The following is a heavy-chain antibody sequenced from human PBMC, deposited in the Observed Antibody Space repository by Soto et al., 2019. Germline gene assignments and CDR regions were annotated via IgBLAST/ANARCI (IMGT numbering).Heavy chain of an antibody. V-gene: IGHV1-46*01. CDR1: GYSFISHY. J-gene: IGHJ4*02. D-gene: IGHD2-2*01. Sequence: QVQLVQSGAEVTRPGASVKVSCKASGYSFISHYIHWVRQAPGQGLEWMGFINPSGGSATLAQKFQGRITMTGDTSTITVYMELTILRSEDAAVYYCAREYLSSKLCLSYFDLWGQGTLVTVSS. CDR2: INPSGGSA. CDR3: AREYLSSKLCLSYFDL.